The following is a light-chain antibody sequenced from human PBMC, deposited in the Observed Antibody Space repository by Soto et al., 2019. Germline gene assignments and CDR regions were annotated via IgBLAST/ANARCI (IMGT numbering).Light chain of an antibody. CDR2: EVT. J-gene: IGLJ2*01. Sequence: QPVLTQPASVSGSPGQSITLSCTGANSDVNNYDYVSWYRQYPGLAPQLIISEVTNRPSVISDRFSGSKSANTAYLTISGLQVEDEADYYYCSHTISGSGTPVFGGGTKLTVL. CDR1: NSDVNNYDY. V-gene: IGLV2-14*01. CDR3: CSHTISGSGTPV.